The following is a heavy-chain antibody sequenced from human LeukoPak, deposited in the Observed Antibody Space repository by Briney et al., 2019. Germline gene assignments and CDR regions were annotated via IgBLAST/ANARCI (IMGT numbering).Heavy chain of an antibody. CDR1: GYTFTSYY. Sequence: ASVTVSCKASGYTFTSYYINWVRQATGQGLEWMGWMNPNSGNTGYPQNFQGRVTMTRNTSKSTAYLELNSPSSDDTAVYYCARAGPNYDYVWGSYRYKYFDYWGQGTLVTVSS. J-gene: IGHJ4*02. D-gene: IGHD3-16*02. CDR2: MNPNSGNT. CDR3: ARAGPNYDYVWGSYRYKYFDY. V-gene: IGHV1-8*01.